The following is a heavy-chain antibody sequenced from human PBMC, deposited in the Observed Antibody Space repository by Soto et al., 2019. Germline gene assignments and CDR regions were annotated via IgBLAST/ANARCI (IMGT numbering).Heavy chain of an antibody. Sequence: SETLSLTCTVSGGSISCINFWWGWIRQPPGKGLEWIGSIWYSGSTHYNPSLKSRVTLSVDTSTDQFSLKLNSVTAADTAIYYCARQIGGGSWSLDYWGQGTLVTVSS. CDR1: GGSISCINFW. D-gene: IGHD6-13*01. J-gene: IGHJ4*02. V-gene: IGHV4-39*01. CDR3: ARQIGGGSWSLDY. CDR2: IWYSGST.